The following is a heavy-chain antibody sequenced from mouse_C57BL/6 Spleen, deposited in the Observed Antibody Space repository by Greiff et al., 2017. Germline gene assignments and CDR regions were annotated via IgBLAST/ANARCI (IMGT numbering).Heavy chain of an antibody. D-gene: IGHD3-3*01. CDR1: GFTFSDYG. Sequence: EVQGVESGGGLVKPGGSLKLSCAASGFTFSDYGMHWVRQAPEKGLEWVAYISGGSSTIYYADTVKGRFPISRDNAKNTLFLQMTSLKSEDTAMYYCARRRAPNNYLFDYWGQGTTLTVSS. J-gene: IGHJ2*01. CDR3: ARRRAPNNYLFDY. CDR2: ISGGSSTI. V-gene: IGHV5-17*01.